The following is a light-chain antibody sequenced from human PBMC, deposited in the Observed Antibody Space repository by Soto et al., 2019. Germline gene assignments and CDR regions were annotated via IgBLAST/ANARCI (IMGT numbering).Light chain of an antibody. CDR1: QSISNW. J-gene: IGKJ1*01. CDR3: QQYYSFPRT. Sequence: DIQITQSPSTLPASVGYRVTITCRASQSISNWLAWYQQKPGKAPELLIYAASTLQSGVPSRFSGSGSGTDFTLTISCLQSEDFATYYCQQYYSFPRTFGQGTKVDIK. CDR2: AAS. V-gene: IGKV1-5*01.